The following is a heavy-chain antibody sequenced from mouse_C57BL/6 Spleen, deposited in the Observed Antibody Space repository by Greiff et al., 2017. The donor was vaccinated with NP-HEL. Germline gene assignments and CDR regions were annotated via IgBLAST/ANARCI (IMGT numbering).Heavy chain of an antibody. D-gene: IGHD4-1*01. V-gene: IGHV1-64*01. Sequence: QVQLQQPGAELVKPGASVKLSCKASGYTFTSYWMHWVKQRPGQGLEWIGMIHPNSGSTNYNEKLKSKATLTVDKCSSTAYMQLSSLTSEDSAVYYCAREGLTGTLDYWGQGTTLTVSS. CDR3: AREGLTGTLDY. CDR2: IHPNSGST. CDR1: GYTFTSYW. J-gene: IGHJ2*01.